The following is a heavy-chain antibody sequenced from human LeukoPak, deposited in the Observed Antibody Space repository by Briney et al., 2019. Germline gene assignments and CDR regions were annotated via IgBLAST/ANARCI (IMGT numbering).Heavy chain of an antibody. CDR1: GGSISSGVYC. Sequence: SQTLSLTCTVSGGSISSGVYCWSWIRQRPGEGLQWIGYICSSGSAYYNPSLKSRVTMSIDTSNNQFSLKLNSVTAADTAVYYCAGDGGGSLYGMDVWGQGTTVTVSS. J-gene: IGHJ6*02. D-gene: IGHD2-15*01. V-gene: IGHV4-31*03. CDR2: ICSSGSA. CDR3: AGDGGGSLYGMDV.